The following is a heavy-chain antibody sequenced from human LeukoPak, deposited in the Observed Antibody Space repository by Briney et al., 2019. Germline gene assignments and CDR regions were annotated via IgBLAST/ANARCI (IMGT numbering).Heavy chain of an antibody. Sequence: GSLRLSCAASGFTFSNYNMNWVRQAPGKGLEWVSYISSDGYTIFYADSVQGRFTISRDNAKNSPFLQMNSLRAEDTAVYYCAKGYYDYVWGSYYFDYWGQGTLVTVSS. D-gene: IGHD3-16*01. CDR2: ISSDGYTI. J-gene: IGHJ4*02. CDR1: GFTFSNYN. V-gene: IGHV3-48*01. CDR3: AKGYYDYVWGSYYFDY.